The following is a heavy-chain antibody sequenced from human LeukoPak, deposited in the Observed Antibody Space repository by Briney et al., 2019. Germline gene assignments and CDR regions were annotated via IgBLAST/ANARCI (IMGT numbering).Heavy chain of an antibody. CDR1: GFTFSRYW. CDR2: IKQDGSEK. Sequence: GGSLRPSCAASGFTFSRYWMSWVRQAPGKGLEWVANIKQDGSEKNYVDSVKGRITISRDNAKNSLYLQMNSLRAEDTAVYYCARDKLRDFWSGYYSAREYSFDYWGQGTLVTVSS. CDR3: ARDKLRDFWSGYYSAREYSFDY. D-gene: IGHD3-3*01. V-gene: IGHV3-7*01. J-gene: IGHJ4*02.